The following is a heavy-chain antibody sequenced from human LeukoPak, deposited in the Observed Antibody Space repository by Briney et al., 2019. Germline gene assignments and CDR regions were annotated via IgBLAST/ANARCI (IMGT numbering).Heavy chain of an antibody. V-gene: IGHV5-51*01. D-gene: IGHD2-15*01. J-gene: IGHJ6*02. CDR3: ARFCSGGSCYSPHMDV. CDR1: GYSFTSYW. Sequence: GESLKISCKGSGYSFTSYWIGWVRQMPGKGLEWMGIIYPGDSDTRYSPSFQGQVTISADESISTAYLQWSSLKASDTAMYYCARFCSGGSCYSPHMDVWGQGTTVTVSS. CDR2: IYPGDSDT.